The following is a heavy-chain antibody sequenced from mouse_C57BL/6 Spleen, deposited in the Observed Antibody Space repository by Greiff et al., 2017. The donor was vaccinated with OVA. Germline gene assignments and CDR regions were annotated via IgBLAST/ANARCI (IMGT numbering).Heavy chain of an antibody. Sequence: QVHVKQSGAELVRPGASVTLSCKASGYTFTDYEMHWVKQTPVHGLEWIGAIDPETGGTAYNQKFKGKAILTADTSSSTAYMELRILTSEDSAVYYCTRSKGYYGSSHYFDYWGQGTTLTVSS. CDR3: TRSKGYYGSSHYFDY. V-gene: IGHV1-15*01. D-gene: IGHD1-1*01. CDR2: IDPETGGT. J-gene: IGHJ2*01. CDR1: GYTFTDYE.